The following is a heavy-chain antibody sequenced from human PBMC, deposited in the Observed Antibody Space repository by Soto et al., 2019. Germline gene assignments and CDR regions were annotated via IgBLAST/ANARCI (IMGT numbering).Heavy chain of an antibody. J-gene: IGHJ1*01. CDR3: AKDRSWELLRVYLRH. D-gene: IGHD1-26*01. Sequence: GGSLRLSCAASGFTFSSYSMSWVRQAPGKGLEWVSSISSSSSYIYYADSVKGRFTISRDNSKNTLYLQMNSLRAEDTAVYYCAKDRSWELLRVYLRHWGQGTLVTVSS. CDR2: ISSSSSYI. V-gene: IGHV3-21*04. CDR1: GFTFSSYS.